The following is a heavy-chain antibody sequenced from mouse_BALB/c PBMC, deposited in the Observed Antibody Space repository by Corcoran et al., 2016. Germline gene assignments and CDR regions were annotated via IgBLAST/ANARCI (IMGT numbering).Heavy chain of an antibody. CDR2: ILPGSGST. D-gene: IGHD2-14*01. J-gene: IGHJ4*01. Sequence: QVQLQQSGAELMKPGASVKISCKATGYTFSSYWIEWVKQRPGHGLEWIGEILPGSGSTNYNEKFKGKATFTADTSSNTAYMQLSSLTSEDSAVYYCARVYYRYGYAMDYWGQGTSVTVSS. CDR3: ARVYYRYGYAMDY. CDR1: GYTFSSYW. V-gene: IGHV1-9*01.